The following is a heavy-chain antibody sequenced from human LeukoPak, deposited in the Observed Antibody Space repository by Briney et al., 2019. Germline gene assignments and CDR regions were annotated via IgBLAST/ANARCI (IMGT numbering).Heavy chain of an antibody. CDR2: INTDASST. Sequence: GGSLRLSCAASGFTFSSYWMFWVRQAPGKGLVWVSRINTDASSTTYADFVKGRFTISRDNAKSTLYLQMDSLRVEDTAVYYCARDLHWNQLGLWGQGTLVTVSS. CDR3: ARDLHWNQLGL. J-gene: IGHJ4*02. D-gene: IGHD1-14*01. CDR1: GFTFSSYW. V-gene: IGHV3-74*01.